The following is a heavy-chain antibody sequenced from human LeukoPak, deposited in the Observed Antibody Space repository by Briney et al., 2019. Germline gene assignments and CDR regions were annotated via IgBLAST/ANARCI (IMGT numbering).Heavy chain of an antibody. Sequence: PSETLSLTCAVYGGSFSGYYWSWIRQPPGKGLEWIGEINHSGSTNYNPSLKSRVTISLDTSKNQFSLKLSSVTAADTAVYYCARVAHRRYSYGGDYWGQGTLVTVSS. CDR2: INHSGST. CDR3: ARVAHRRYSYGGDY. J-gene: IGHJ4*02. CDR1: GGSFSGYY. D-gene: IGHD5-18*01. V-gene: IGHV4-34*01.